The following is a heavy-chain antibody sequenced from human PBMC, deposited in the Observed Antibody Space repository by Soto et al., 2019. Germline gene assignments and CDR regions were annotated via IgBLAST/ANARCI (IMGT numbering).Heavy chain of an antibody. Sequence: QVQLVQSGPEVKKPGASVRVSCKASGYIFINYAMHWVRQAPGQRLEWLGWISAANGNTRYSQKFQGRVSITRDTSASTAYLDLSSLTSEDTALYYWTRGHTMWGDYYSGLDVWGQGTTVTVSS. CDR3: TRGHTMWGDYYSGLDV. D-gene: IGHD3-10*02. CDR2: ISAANGNT. J-gene: IGHJ6*02. V-gene: IGHV1-3*01. CDR1: GYIFINYA.